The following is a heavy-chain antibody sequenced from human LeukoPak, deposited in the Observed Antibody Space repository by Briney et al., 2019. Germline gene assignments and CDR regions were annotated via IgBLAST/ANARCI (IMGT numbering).Heavy chain of an antibody. CDR3: ARRNCSGGSCYFDY. CDR1: GGSISTYY. CDR2: IYYSGST. V-gene: IGHV4-59*08. D-gene: IGHD2-15*01. Sequence: SETLSLTCTVSGGSISTYYGNWIRQAPGKGLEWIGYIYYSGSTNYNPSLKSRVTISVDTSKNQFSLKLSSVTAADTAVYYCARRNCSGGSCYFDYWGQGTLVTVSS. J-gene: IGHJ4*02.